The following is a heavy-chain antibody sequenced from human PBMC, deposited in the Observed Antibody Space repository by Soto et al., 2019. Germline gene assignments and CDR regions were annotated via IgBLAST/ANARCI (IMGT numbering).Heavy chain of an antibody. CDR2: IWYDGSNK. J-gene: IGHJ6*02. Sequence: QVQLVESGGGVVQPGRSLRLSCAASGFTFSSYGIHWVRQAPGKGLEWVAVIWYDGSNKYYADSVKGRFSISRDNSKNTVHLQMNSLTAEDTDEYHCARDWNGMDVWGQGTTVTVSS. CDR1: GFTFSSYG. D-gene: IGHD3-3*01. V-gene: IGHV3-33*01. CDR3: ARDWNGMDV.